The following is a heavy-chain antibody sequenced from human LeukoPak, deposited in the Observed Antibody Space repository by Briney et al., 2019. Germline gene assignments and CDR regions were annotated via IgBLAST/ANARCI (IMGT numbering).Heavy chain of an antibody. V-gene: IGHV4-4*07. CDR1: GGSISSYY. J-gene: IGHJ4*02. CDR3: ARVTRITIFGVERWAFDY. Sequence: SETLSLTCTVSGGSISSYYWSWIRLPAGKGLEWIGRIYTSGSTNYNPSLKSRVTMSVDTSKNQFSPKLSSVTAADTAVYYCARVTRITIFGVERWAFDYWGQGTLVTVSS. CDR2: IYTSGST. D-gene: IGHD3-3*01.